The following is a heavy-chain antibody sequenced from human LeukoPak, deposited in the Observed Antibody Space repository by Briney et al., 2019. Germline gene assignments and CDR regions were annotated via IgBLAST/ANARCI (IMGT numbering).Heavy chain of an antibody. CDR1: GFTFGDYA. CDR2: IRSKAYGGTT. Sequence: GGSLRLSCTASGFTFGDYAMSWVRQAPGKGLEWVGFIRSKAYGGTTEYAASVKGRFTISRDDSKSIAYLQMNSLKTEDTAVYYCTRGGIAAAESDYWGQGTLVTVSS. D-gene: IGHD6-13*01. V-gene: IGHV3-49*04. CDR3: TRGGIAAAESDY. J-gene: IGHJ4*02.